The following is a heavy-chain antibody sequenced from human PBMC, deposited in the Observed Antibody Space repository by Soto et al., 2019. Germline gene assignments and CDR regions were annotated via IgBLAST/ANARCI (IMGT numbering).Heavy chain of an antibody. V-gene: IGHV1-3*01. Sequence: GASVKVSCKASGYTFTNYAIHWVRQAPGQRLEWMGWINVGNGNTRYSQKFQGRVTITRDTSASTAYMELSSLRSEDTALYYCARDEGYSDSSGYYDYWGQGTLVTVSS. D-gene: IGHD3-22*01. CDR1: GYTFTNYA. CDR3: ARDEGYSDSSGYYDY. J-gene: IGHJ4*02. CDR2: INVGNGNT.